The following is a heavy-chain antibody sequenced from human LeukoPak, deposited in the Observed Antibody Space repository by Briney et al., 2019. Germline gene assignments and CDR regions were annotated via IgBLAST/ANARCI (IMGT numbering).Heavy chain of an antibody. CDR3: ARVYSYGSNWFDP. CDR1: GGTSSSYA. Sequence: EASVKVSCKASGGTSSSYAISWVRQAPGHGLEWMGGIIPIFGTANYAQKFQGRVTITADESTSTAYMELSSLRSEDTAVYYCARVYSYGSNWFDPWGQGTLVTVSS. J-gene: IGHJ5*02. CDR2: IIPIFGTA. V-gene: IGHV1-69*13. D-gene: IGHD5-18*01.